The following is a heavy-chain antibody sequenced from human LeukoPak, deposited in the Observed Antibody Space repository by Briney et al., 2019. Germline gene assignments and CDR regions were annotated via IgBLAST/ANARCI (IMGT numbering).Heavy chain of an antibody. V-gene: IGHV3-48*01. D-gene: IGHD3-16*01. CDR3: ARGRGTSVYFDF. J-gene: IGHJ4*02. CDR1: GFTFSSYS. Sequence: GGSLRLSCAASGFTFSSYSMNWVRQSPGKGLEWISYISSSSSALYYGDSVKGRFTISRDSATNSVSLQMDSLRPEDTAVYYCARGRGTSVYFDFWGQGTLVTVS. CDR2: ISSSSSAL.